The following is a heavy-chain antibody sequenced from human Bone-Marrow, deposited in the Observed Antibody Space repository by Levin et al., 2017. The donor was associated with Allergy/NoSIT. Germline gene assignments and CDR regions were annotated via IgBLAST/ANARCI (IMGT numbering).Heavy chain of an antibody. J-gene: IGHJ4*02. CDR2: IYPSDSDT. CDR1: GYIFSNYW. Sequence: GESLKISCRALGYIFSNYWIGWVRQAPGKGLEWMGIIYPSDSDTIYRPSFQGQVTMSADPSINTAYLQWTSLTASDTGTYYCARRDGSTWVFDFWGQGTPVAVSS. D-gene: IGHD6-13*01. V-gene: IGHV5-51*01. CDR3: ARRDGSTWVFDF.